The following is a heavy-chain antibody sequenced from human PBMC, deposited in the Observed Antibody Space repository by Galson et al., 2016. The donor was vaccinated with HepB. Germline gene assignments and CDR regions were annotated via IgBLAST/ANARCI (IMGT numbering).Heavy chain of an antibody. D-gene: IGHD6-25*01. CDR1: GYTFTSYF. CDR2: VHPSGGST. V-gene: IGHV1-46*01. Sequence: VKVSCKASGYTFTSYFVHWVRQAPGQGLEWMGIVHPSGGSTNYAQQFQGRVTMTRDTSTSTVYMELSSLRSEDTAVYYCARGPPLWYFDLWGRGTLVTVSS. CDR3: ARGPPLWYFDL. J-gene: IGHJ2*01.